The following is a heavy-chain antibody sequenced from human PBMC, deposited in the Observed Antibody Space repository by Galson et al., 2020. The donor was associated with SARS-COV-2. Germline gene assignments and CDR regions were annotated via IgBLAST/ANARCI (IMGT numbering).Heavy chain of an antibody. Sequence: GGSLRLSCAASGFTFANYWMDWVRQAPGKGLEWVASIKTDGSARYYVDSVKGRFTISRDNTQNSVHLEMSSLRTEDTAVYFCARNRGYLQFDYWGQGTVVTVAS. CDR3: ARNRGYLQFDY. V-gene: IGHV3-7*01. J-gene: IGHJ4*02. CDR1: GFTFANYW. CDR2: IKTDGSAR. D-gene: IGHD4-4*01.